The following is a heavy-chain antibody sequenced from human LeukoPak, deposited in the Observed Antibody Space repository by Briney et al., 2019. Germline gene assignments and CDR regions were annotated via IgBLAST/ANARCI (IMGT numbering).Heavy chain of an antibody. D-gene: IGHD4/OR15-4a*01. Sequence: SGGSLRLSCAASGFTFSAYAMHWVRQAPGKGLEWVAIICYDGNIKYQADSVKGRFTISRDDSKNTLYLQMNSLRAEDTAVYYCVRDRSANSRVYYFDYWGQGTLVTVSS. CDR3: VRDRSANSRVYYFDY. V-gene: IGHV3-30-3*01. CDR2: ICYDGNIK. J-gene: IGHJ4*02. CDR1: GFTFSAYA.